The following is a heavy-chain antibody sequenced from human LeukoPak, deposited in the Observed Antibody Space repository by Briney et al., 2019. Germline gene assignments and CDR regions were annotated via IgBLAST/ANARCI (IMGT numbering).Heavy chain of an antibody. J-gene: IGHJ4*02. V-gene: IGHV3-64D*06. CDR2: ISSNGGST. Sequence: GGSLRLSCSASGFTFSSYAMHWVRQAPGKGLEYVSAISSNGGSTYYADSVKGRFTISRDNSKNTLYLQMSSLRAEDTAVYYCVKSLISSGPREVDYFDYWGQGTLVTVYS. D-gene: IGHD6-19*01. CDR3: VKSLISSGPREVDYFDY. CDR1: GFTFSSYA.